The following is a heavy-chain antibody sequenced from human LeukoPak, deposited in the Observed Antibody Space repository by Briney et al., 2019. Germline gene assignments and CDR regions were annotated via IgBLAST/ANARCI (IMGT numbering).Heavy chain of an antibody. Sequence: PGGSLRLSCAASGFTFSTYWMHWVRQAPGNGLVWVSRIKSDGSPTYADSVKGRFTISRDNANNTRSLQMNRLRPEDTGVYYCARAPSEIGGYYPEYFRHWGQGTLVTVSS. CDR2: IKSDGSP. CDR3: ARAPSEIGGYYPEYFRH. J-gene: IGHJ1*01. CDR1: GFTFSTYW. V-gene: IGHV3-74*01. D-gene: IGHD3-22*01.